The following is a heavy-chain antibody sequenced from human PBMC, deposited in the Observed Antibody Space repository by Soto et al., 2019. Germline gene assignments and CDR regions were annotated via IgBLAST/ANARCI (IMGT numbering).Heavy chain of an antibody. V-gene: IGHV3-48*03. Sequence: GGSLRLSCAASGFTFSSYDMNWVRQAPGKGLEWVSYISNSGSTIYYADSVKGRFTISRDNAKNSLYLQMNSLRAEDTAVYYCAREVGFLEWSNSYGMDVWGQGTTVTVSS. CDR2: ISNSGSTI. J-gene: IGHJ6*02. D-gene: IGHD3-3*01. CDR3: AREVGFLEWSNSYGMDV. CDR1: GFTFSSYD.